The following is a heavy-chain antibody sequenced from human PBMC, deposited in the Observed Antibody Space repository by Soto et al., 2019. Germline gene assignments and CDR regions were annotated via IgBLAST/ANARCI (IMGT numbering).Heavy chain of an antibody. CDR1: EFTFSNYA. Sequence: GGSLRLSCAASEFTFSNYAMSWVRQAPGKGLEWVSSISDNGGTTYYADSVKGRFTISRDNSKNTLYLQMNSLRAEDTAVYYCAKFLAETVGSRGRPWSFHYWGKGPLVTVSS. J-gene: IGHJ4*02. CDR2: ISDNGGTT. D-gene: IGHD6-19*01. CDR3: AKFLAETVGSRGRPWSFHY. V-gene: IGHV3-23*01.